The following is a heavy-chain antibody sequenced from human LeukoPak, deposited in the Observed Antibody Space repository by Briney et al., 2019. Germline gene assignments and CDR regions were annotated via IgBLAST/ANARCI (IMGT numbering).Heavy chain of an antibody. J-gene: IGHJ5*02. CDR1: GYTFTGYY. V-gene: IGHV1-2*02. D-gene: IGHD3-3*01. CDR3: ARFMEWLFPYNWFDP. Sequence: ASVKVSCKASGYTFTGYYMHWVRQAPGQGLEWMGWINPNSGGTNYARKFQGRVTMTRDTSISTAYMELSRLRSDDTAVCYCARFMEWLFPYNWFDPWGQGTLVTVSS. CDR2: INPNSGGT.